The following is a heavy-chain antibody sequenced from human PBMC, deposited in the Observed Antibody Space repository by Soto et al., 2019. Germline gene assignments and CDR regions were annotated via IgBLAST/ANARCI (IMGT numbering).Heavy chain of an antibody. CDR3: VRQAFSYSYSHPYFFDY. D-gene: IGHD5-18*01. CDR2: ISYNGRNK. CDR1: GFTFSAYG. V-gene: IGHV3-30*03. Sequence: QVQLVESGGGVVQAGKSLRLSCAASGFTFSAYGMHWVRQAPGKGLEWVAVISYNGRNKYYVDSVKGRFSVSRDDSKNTVYLQMDSVRPEDTAVYYCVRQAFSYSYSHPYFFDYWGQGALVTVSS. J-gene: IGHJ4*02.